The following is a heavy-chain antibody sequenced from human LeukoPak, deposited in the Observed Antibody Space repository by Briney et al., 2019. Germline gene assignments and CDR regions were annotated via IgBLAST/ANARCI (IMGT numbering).Heavy chain of an antibody. D-gene: IGHD6-13*01. CDR3: ARLANDLIAAIDY. J-gene: IGHJ4*02. CDR2: IYYSGST. Sequence: SETLSLTCTVSGGSISSSSYYWGWIRQPPGKGLEWIGSIYYSGSTYYNPSLKSRVTISVDTSKNQFSLKLSPVTAADTAVYYCARLANDLIAAIDYWGQGTLVTVSS. CDR1: GGSISSSSYY. V-gene: IGHV4-39*01.